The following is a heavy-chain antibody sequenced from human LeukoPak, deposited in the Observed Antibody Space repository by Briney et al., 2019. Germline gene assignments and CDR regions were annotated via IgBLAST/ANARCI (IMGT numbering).Heavy chain of an antibody. Sequence: SVKVSCKASGDTFSSYAISWVRQAPGQGLEWMGRIIPIFGTANYAQKFQGRVTITTDESTSTAYMELSSLRSEDTAVYYCARMPLPAGTIEDYWGQGTLVTVSS. CDR1: GDTFSSYA. J-gene: IGHJ4*02. CDR3: ARMPLPAGTIEDY. D-gene: IGHD6-13*01. CDR2: IIPIFGTA. V-gene: IGHV1-69*05.